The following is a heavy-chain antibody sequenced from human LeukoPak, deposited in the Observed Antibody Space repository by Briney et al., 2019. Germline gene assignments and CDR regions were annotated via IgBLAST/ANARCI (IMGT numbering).Heavy chain of an antibody. CDR3: ARMGGYSGYATH. Sequence: SETLSLTCTVSGGSISSHYWSWIRQPPGKGLEWIGYIYSSGSANYNPSLKSRVTMSVDTSKNQFSLKLSSVTAADTAVYYCARMGGYSGYATHWGQGTLVTVSS. CDR2: IYSSGSA. J-gene: IGHJ4*02. CDR1: GGSISSHY. D-gene: IGHD5-12*01. V-gene: IGHV4-59*08.